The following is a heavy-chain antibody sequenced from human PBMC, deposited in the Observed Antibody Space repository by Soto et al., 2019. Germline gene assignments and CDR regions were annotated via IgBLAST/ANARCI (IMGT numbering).Heavy chain of an antibody. CDR2: IYYSGST. J-gene: IGHJ3*02. Sequence: PSEPMSLTCTVSGGTIISSSYYWGWKRQPPGKGLEWIGSIYYSGSTYYNPSLKSRVTISVDTSKNQFSLKLSSVTAADTAVYYCARPYCSGGSCYSGYAFDIWGQGTMVTVSS. D-gene: IGHD2-15*01. V-gene: IGHV4-39*01. CDR1: GGTIISSSYY. CDR3: ARPYCSGGSCYSGYAFDI.